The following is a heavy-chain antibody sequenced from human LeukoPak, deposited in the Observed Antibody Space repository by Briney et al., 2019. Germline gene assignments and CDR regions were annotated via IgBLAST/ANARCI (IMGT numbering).Heavy chain of an antibody. Sequence: GASVKVSCKASGYTFTSYDINWVRQATGQGLEWMGWMNPNSGNTGYAQKFQGRIIVGRNTSISTAYMELSSLTSEDTAIYYCARIAAAGNRRLNYWGQGTLVTVAS. CDR2: MNPNSGNT. D-gene: IGHD6-13*01. V-gene: IGHV1-8*01. J-gene: IGHJ4*02. CDR1: GYTFTSYD. CDR3: ARIAAAGNRRLNY.